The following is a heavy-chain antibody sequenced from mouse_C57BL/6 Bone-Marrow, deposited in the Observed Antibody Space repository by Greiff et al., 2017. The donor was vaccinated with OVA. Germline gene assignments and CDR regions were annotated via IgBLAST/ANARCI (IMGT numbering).Heavy chain of an antibody. V-gene: IGHV2-4*01. Sequence: QVQLQQSGPGLVQPSQSLSITCTVSGFSLTSYGVHWVRQPPGKGLEWLGVIWSGGSTDYNAAFISRLSISKDNSKSQVFFKMNSLQADDTAIYYCAKVITTVVRVHYYAMDYWGQGTSVTVSS. CDR2: IWSGGST. D-gene: IGHD1-1*01. CDR1: GFSLTSYG. CDR3: AKVITTVVRVHYYAMDY. J-gene: IGHJ4*01.